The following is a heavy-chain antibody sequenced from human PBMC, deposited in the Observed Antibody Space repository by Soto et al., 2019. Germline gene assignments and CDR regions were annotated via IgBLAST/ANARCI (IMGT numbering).Heavy chain of an antibody. D-gene: IGHD2-2*02. Sequence: GGSLRLSCVASGFSFSTYGMHWVRQAPGKGLEWVALIWYDGSKRYYADSVKGRFTISRDNSNNTLYLQMNNLRVEDTAMYYCARGYELLSIHDAFEIWGQGTMVTVSS. J-gene: IGHJ3*02. CDR2: IWYDGSKR. CDR1: GFSFSTYG. CDR3: ARGYELLSIHDAFEI. V-gene: IGHV3-33*01.